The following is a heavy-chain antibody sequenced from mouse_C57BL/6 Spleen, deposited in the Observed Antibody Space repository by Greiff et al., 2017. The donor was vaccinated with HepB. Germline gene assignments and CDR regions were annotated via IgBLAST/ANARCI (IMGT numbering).Heavy chain of an antibody. Sequence: EVQVVESGGGLVKPGGSLKLSCAASGFTFSDYGMHWVRQAPEKGLEWVAYISSGSSTIYYADTVKGRFTISRDNAKNTLFLQMTSLRSEDTAMYYCAVTGTGYAMDYWGQGTSVTVSS. CDR2: ISSGSSTI. D-gene: IGHD4-1*01. CDR3: AVTGTGYAMDY. CDR1: GFTFSDYG. J-gene: IGHJ4*01. V-gene: IGHV5-17*01.